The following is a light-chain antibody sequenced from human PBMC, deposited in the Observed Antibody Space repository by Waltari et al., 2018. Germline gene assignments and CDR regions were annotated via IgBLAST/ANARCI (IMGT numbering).Light chain of an antibody. CDR2: AAS. CDR3: LQDYNYPHT. Sequence: AIQMTQSPSSLSASVGARVTITCRASQGIRTDLGWYQQKPGKDPKLLIYAASSLQSGVPSRFSGSGSGTDFTLTISSLQPEDFATYYCLQDYNYPHTFGQGTKLEIK. CDR1: QGIRTD. J-gene: IGKJ2*01. V-gene: IGKV1-6*01.